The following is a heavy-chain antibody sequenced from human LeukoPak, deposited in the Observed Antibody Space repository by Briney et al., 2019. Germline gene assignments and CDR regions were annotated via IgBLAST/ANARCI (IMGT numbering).Heavy chain of an antibody. J-gene: IGHJ4*02. CDR1: GGSFSDYY. D-gene: IGHD2-2*02. Sequence: SETLSLTCAVYGGSFSDYYWSWIRQPPGKGLEWNGEINHSGRTNYNPSLKSRVTISVDTSKKQFSLKLSSVTAANTAVYYCAIRYCSSASCYMYYWGQGTLVTVSS. CDR3: AIRYCSSASCYMYY. V-gene: IGHV4-34*01. CDR2: INHSGRT.